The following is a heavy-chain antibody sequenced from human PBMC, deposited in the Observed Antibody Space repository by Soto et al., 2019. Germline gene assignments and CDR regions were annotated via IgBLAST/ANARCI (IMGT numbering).Heavy chain of an antibody. CDR2: ISPGGGTT. J-gene: IGHJ3*01. CDR3: ARAHYDSDAFDF. CDR1: GYTFTTNF. V-gene: IGHV1-46*03. Sequence: VQLVQSGAEVKKPGASAKISCKASGYTFTTNFIHWIRQAPGQGLEWVGIISPGGGTTVYAQKFQGRVTMTRDTSTSTVYMELRNLRSEDTAVFYCARAHYDSDAFDFWGQGTMVIVSS. D-gene: IGHD3-22*01.